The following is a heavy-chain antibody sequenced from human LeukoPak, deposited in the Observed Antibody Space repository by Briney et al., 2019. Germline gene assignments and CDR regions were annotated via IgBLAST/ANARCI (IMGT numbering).Heavy chain of an antibody. D-gene: IGHD2-8*01. CDR1: GFTFSTYE. CDR3: ARAYAPMDY. CDR2: ISSSGSNI. V-gene: IGHV3-48*03. J-gene: IGHJ4*02. Sequence: GGSLRLSCAASGFTFSTYEMNWFRRAPGKGLEWVSYISSSGSNIYYADSVKGRFTISRDNAKNSLYLQMNSLRAEDTAVYYCARAYAPMDYWGQGTLVTVSS.